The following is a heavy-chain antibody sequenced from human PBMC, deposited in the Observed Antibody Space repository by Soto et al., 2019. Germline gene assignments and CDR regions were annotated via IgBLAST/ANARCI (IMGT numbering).Heavy chain of an antibody. D-gene: IGHD4-17*01. CDR1: GYTFTSYY. CDR2: INPSGGST. J-gene: IGHJ6*02. Sequence: ASLKVSCKTSGYTFTSYYMHCVRHTNGQGLEWMGIINPSGGSTSYAQKFQGRVTMTTDTSTNTAYMEVRSLRSDDMAVYYCARSGDLPYYYYGMDVWGQGTTVTVSS. V-gene: IGHV1-46*01. CDR3: ARSGDLPYYYYGMDV.